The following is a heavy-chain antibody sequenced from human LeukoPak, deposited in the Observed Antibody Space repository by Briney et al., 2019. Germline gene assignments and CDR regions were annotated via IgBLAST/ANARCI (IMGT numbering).Heavy chain of an antibody. CDR2: IYHSGST. J-gene: IGHJ4*02. CDR1: GGSISRSAYF. Sequence: SQTLSLTCTVSGGSISRSAYFWSWIRQPPGKGLECIGYIYHSGSTYYNPSLESRVTISVDRSKNQFSLKLTSVTAADTAVYYCARANPMVRGVSDYFDYWGQGTLVTVSS. CDR3: ARANPMVRGVSDYFDY. D-gene: IGHD3-10*01. V-gene: IGHV4-30-2*01.